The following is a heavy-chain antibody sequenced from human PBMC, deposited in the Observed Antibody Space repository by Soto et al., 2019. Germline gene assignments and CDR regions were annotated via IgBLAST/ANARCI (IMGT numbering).Heavy chain of an antibody. CDR1: GFTFSSYG. CDR3: ARARDDYGDYYPRD. D-gene: IGHD4-17*01. Sequence: GGSLRLSCAASGFTFSSYGMHWVRQAPGKGLEWVAVIWYDGSNKYYADSVKGRFTISRDNSKNTLYLQMNSLRAEDTAVYYCARARDDYGDYYPRDWGQGTLVTVSS. J-gene: IGHJ4*02. CDR2: IWYDGSNK. V-gene: IGHV3-33*01.